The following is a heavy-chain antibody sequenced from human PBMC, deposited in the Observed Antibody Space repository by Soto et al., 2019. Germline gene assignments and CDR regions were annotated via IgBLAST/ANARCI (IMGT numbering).Heavy chain of an antibody. V-gene: IGHV4-59*01. Sequence: SEPLSLTFTVSGGSISSYYWSWIRQPPGKGLEWIGYIYYSGSTNYNPSLKSRVTISVDTSKNQFSLKLSSVTAADTAVYYCARGGISYYYDSSGYLDYWGQGTLVTVSS. J-gene: IGHJ4*02. CDR2: IYYSGST. D-gene: IGHD3-22*01. CDR3: ARGGISYYYDSSGYLDY. CDR1: GGSISSYY.